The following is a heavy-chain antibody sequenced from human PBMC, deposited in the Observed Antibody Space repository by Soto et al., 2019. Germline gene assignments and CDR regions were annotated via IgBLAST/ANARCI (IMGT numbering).Heavy chain of an antibody. CDR2: VIPTFGTP. Sequence: SVKVSCKASGGTFSSYAINWVRQSPGQGLEWMGGVIPTFGTPNYAQKFQGRVTISADRSTNTAYMELTSLRSEDTAVYYCAKPSESHDYYAMDVWEQGNTVTV. V-gene: IGHV1-69*06. CDR3: AKPSESHDYYAMDV. J-gene: IGHJ6*01. CDR1: GGTFSSYA.